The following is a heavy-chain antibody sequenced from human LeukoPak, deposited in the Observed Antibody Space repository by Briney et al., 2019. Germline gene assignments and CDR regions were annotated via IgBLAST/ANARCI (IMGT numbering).Heavy chain of an antibody. CDR2: IYYSGST. V-gene: IGHV4-59*01. CDR1: GVSISSYY. CDR3: ARDRKQWLRGPFDP. J-gene: IGHJ5*02. Sequence: SETLSLTCTVSGVSISSYYWSWIWQPPGKGLEWIGYIYYSGSTNYNPSLKSRVTISVDTSKNQFSLKLRSVTAADTAVYYCARDRKQWLRGPFDPWGQGTLVTVSS. D-gene: IGHD6-19*01.